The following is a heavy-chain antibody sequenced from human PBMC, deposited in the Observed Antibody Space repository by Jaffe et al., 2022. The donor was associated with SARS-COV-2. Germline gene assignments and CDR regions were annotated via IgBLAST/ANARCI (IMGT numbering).Heavy chain of an antibody. CDR1: GYTFSNYS. D-gene: IGHD6-19*01. V-gene: IGHV3-23*01. CDR2: ISAGGRTT. Sequence: EVQMLESGGGLGQPGGSLRLSCVASGYTFSNYSMAWVRQAPGKGLEWVSSISAGGRTTPYADSVKGRVTISRDNSKNTLYLQMNSLRAEDTAVYYCAKALLAAGTRFGMDVWGQGTTVTVSS. CDR3: AKALLAAGTRFGMDV. J-gene: IGHJ6*01.